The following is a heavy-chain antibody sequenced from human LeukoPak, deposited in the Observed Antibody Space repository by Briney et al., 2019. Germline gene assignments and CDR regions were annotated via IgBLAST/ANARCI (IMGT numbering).Heavy chain of an antibody. Sequence: GGSLRLSCAVSGVTLTSAWMSWVRQAPGKGLVWVSRIKSDGSSTTYADSVKGRFTISRDNAKNTLYLQMNSLRAEDTAVYYCARDYASVPAAIWGNWFDPWGQGTLVTVSS. CDR1: GVTLTSAW. D-gene: IGHD2-2*01. V-gene: IGHV3-74*01. CDR2: IKSDGSST. CDR3: ARDYASVPAAIWGNWFDP. J-gene: IGHJ5*02.